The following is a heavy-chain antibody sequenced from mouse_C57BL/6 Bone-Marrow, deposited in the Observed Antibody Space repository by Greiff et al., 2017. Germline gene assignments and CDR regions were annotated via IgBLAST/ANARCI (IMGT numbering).Heavy chain of an antibody. CDR1: GYTFTSYW. J-gene: IGHJ1*03. D-gene: IGHD2-1*01. Sequence: QVQLQQPGAELVKPGASVKMSCKASGYTFTSYWITWVKQRPGQGLAWIGDIDPGSGSTNYNEKFKSKATLTVDTSSSTADMQLSSLTSEDSAVYYCARDGFYGNWYFDVWGTGTTVTVSS. CDR3: ARDGFYGNWYFDV. V-gene: IGHV1-55*01. CDR2: IDPGSGST.